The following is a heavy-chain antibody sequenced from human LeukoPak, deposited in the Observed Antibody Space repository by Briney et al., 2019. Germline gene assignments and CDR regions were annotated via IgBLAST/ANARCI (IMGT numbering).Heavy chain of an antibody. CDR1: GYTFTDYY. CDR3: ARDPPGYSGYVLGY. D-gene: IGHD5-12*01. CDR2: INPDSGGT. Sequence: AALVKVSCKASGYTFTDYYMHWVRQAPGQGLEWMGWINPDSGGTNSAQKFQGRVTMTRDTSISTAYMELSRLRSDDTAVYYCARDPPGYSGYVLGYWGQGTLVTVSS. J-gene: IGHJ4*02. V-gene: IGHV1-2*02.